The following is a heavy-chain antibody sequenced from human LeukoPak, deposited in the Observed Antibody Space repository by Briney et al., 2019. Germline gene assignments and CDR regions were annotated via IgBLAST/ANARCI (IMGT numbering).Heavy chain of an antibody. CDR3: ASGDSSSWYYYYYGMDV. J-gene: IGHJ6*02. CDR1: GFTFSSYS. D-gene: IGHD6-13*01. Sequence: GGSLRLSCAASGFTFSSYSMNWVRQAPGKGLEWVSSISSSSSYIYYADSVKGRFTISRDNAKNSPYLQMNSLRAEDTAVYYCASGDSSSWYYYYYGMDVWGQGTTVTVSS. V-gene: IGHV3-21*01. CDR2: ISSSSSYI.